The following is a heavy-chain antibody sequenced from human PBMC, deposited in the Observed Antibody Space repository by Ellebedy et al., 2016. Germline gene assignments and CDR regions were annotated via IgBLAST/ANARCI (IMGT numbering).Heavy chain of an antibody. D-gene: IGHD6-19*01. CDR3: GAGGGWLSDY. Sequence: GGSLRLSCAGSGFTFRNSWMTWVRQAPGKGLAWVASIKQDGSQKDYVDSVKGRFTISRDNAKGSLYLQMTRLRGEDTAVYYCGAGGGWLSDYWGQGTLVTVSS. J-gene: IGHJ4*02. CDR1: GFTFRNSW. CDR2: IKQDGSQK. V-gene: IGHV3-7*01.